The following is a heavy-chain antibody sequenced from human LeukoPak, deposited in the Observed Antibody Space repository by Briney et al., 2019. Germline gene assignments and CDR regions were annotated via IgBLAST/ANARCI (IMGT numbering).Heavy chain of an antibody. V-gene: IGHV3-23*01. Sequence: PSETLSLTCTVSGGSVGSGTYYWSWVRQAPGKGLEWVSAIGDDVVSTYYAESVKGRFTISRDNSKNTLYLQMNSLRAEDTATYYCARDSPLLTVWGQGTLVTVSS. CDR1: GGSVGSGTYY. CDR3: ARDSPLLTV. J-gene: IGHJ4*02. D-gene: IGHD3-9*01. CDR2: IGDDVVST.